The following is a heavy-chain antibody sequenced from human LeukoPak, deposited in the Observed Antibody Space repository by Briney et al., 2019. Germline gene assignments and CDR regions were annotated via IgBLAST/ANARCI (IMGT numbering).Heavy chain of an antibody. CDR3: ARHLLRGQNFDY. Sequence: GGSLRHSCGPCGFTFSDSWMIWFGQAPGQGLEGVASIKDDGSDKYYLDSVRGRFTISRDNAEDSLYLQLDDLRAEDTAVFYCARHLLRGQNFDYWGQGTLVTVSS. V-gene: IGHV3-7*01. J-gene: IGHJ4*02. CDR1: GFTFSDSW. CDR2: IKDDGSDK.